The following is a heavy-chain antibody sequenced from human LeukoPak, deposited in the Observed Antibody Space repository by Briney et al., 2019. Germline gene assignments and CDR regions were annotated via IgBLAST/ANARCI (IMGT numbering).Heavy chain of an antibody. CDR3: ARAGEDWYSSGLDAFDI. V-gene: IGHV4-34*01. CDR2: INHSGST. D-gene: IGHD6-19*01. J-gene: IGHJ3*02. CDR1: GGYFNDYY. Sequence: SETLSLTCGVSGGYFNDYYWTWIRQPPGKGLEWIGEINHSGSTNHNPSLKSRVTILVDTSKNQFSLKLMSVTAADTAVYYCARAGEDWYSSGLDAFDIWGQGTMVTVSS.